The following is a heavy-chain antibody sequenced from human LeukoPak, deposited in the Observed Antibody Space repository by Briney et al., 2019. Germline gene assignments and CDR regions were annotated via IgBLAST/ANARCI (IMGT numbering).Heavy chain of an antibody. Sequence: SETLSLTCAVYGGSFSGYYWSWIRQPPGKGLEWIGEINHSGSTNYNPSLKSRVTISVDTSKNQFSLKLSSVTAADTAVYYCAREAYYDILTGRGHNWFDPWGQGTLVTVSS. CDR3: AREAYYDILTGRGHNWFDP. J-gene: IGHJ5*02. D-gene: IGHD3-9*01. CDR1: GGSFSGYY. V-gene: IGHV4-34*01. CDR2: INHSGST.